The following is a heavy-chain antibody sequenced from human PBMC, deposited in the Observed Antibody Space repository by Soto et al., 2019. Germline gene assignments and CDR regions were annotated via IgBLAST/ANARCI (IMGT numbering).Heavy chain of an antibody. CDR2: IYYSGST. D-gene: IGHD5-18*01. J-gene: IGHJ6*02. Sequence: PSETLSLTCTVSGGSIISYYWSWIRQPPWKGLEWIGYIYYSGSTNYNPSLKSRVTISVDTSKNQFSLKLSSVTAADTAVYYCAYTAMFSRYYYSGMDAWGQGNTVTVS. V-gene: IGHV4-59*01. CDR1: GGSIISYY. CDR3: AYTAMFSRYYYSGMDA.